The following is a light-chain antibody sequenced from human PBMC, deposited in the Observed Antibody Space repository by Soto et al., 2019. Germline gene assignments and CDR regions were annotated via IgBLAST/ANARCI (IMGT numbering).Light chain of an antibody. J-gene: IGKJ1*01. Sequence: EIGMTQSQATLYLYLGERATLSCRPSQSVSSNLAWYQQNPGQAPRLLIYGASTRATGIPARFSGSGYGTEVTLTISSLQSDDFAVYYCQQYKNWPPWTFGQGTKVEIK. CDR3: QQYKNWPPWT. V-gene: IGKV3-15*01. CDR2: GAS. CDR1: QSVSSN.